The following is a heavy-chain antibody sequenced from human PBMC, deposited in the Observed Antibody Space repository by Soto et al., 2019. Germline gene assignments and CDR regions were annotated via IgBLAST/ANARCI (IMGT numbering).Heavy chain of an antibody. V-gene: IGHV3-23*01. Sequence: EVQLLKSGRGLVQPGGSLRLSCAASGFTFSSSAMSWVRQAPGKGLEWVSSISNSGGSTYYADSVKGRFTISRDNSKNTLYLQMNSLQAEDTAVYYCAKGCGGDCYSGVQYWGQGTLVTVSS. CDR1: GFTFSSSA. D-gene: IGHD2-21*02. CDR3: AKGCGGDCYSGVQY. J-gene: IGHJ4*02. CDR2: ISNSGGST.